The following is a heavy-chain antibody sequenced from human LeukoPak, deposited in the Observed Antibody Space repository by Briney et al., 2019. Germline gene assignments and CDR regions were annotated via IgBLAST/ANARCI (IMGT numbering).Heavy chain of an antibody. CDR2: INHSGST. D-gene: IGHD6-19*01. Sequence: SETLSLTCAVYGGSFSGYYWSWIRQPPGKGLEWIGEINHSGSTNYNPSLKSRVTISVDTSKNQFSLKLSSVTAADTAVYYCVSGSGWYMDYWGQGTLVTVSS. J-gene: IGHJ4*02. CDR1: GGSFSGYY. CDR3: VSGSGWYMDY. V-gene: IGHV4-34*01.